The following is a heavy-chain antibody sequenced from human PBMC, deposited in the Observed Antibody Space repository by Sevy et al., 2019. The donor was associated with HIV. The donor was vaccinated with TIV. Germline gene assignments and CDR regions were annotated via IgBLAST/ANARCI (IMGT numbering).Heavy chain of an antibody. CDR3: VRDHGYSGAWVGFDY. CDR2: ISADGDAK. Sequence: GGYLRLSCAASGFTFNSFSMHWVRQAPGKGLEYLSAISADGDAKYYANSVKGRFTISRDNSKIALYLHMGSLRTEDMAVSYCVRDHGYSGAWVGFDYWGQGTLVTVSS. D-gene: IGHD6-19*01. CDR1: GFTFNSFS. J-gene: IGHJ4*02. V-gene: IGHV3-64*01.